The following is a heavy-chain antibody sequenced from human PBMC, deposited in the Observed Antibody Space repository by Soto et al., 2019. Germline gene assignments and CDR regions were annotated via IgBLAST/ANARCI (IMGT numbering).Heavy chain of an antibody. CDR3: ARDQSRITIFGVVSYYFDD. D-gene: IGHD3-3*01. Sequence: GVSVKVSCKASGYTFTSDAMHWVRQAPGQRLEWMGWINAGNGNTKYSQKFQGRVTITRDTSASTAYMELSSLRSEDTAVYYCARDQSRITIFGVVSYYFDDWRQGTLVIVSS. J-gene: IGHJ4*02. CDR1: GYTFTSDA. CDR2: INAGNGNT. V-gene: IGHV1-3*01.